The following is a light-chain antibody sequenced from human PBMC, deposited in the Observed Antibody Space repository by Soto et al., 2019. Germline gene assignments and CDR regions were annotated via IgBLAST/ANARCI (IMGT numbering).Light chain of an antibody. CDR1: TSDVGGYNY. CDR3: SSYTSISPCV. V-gene: IGLV2-14*01. J-gene: IGLJ1*01. Sequence: QSALTQPASVSGSPGQSITISCTGTTSDVGGYNYVSWYQQHPGKAPKLIIYAVDSRPSGLSSRFSGSRSGNTASLTISGLQAEDEADYYCSSYTSISPCVFGTGTKVTVL. CDR2: AVD.